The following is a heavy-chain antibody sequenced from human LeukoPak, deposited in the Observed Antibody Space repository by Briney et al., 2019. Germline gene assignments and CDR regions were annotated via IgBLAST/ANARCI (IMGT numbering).Heavy chain of an antibody. Sequence: ASVKVSCKASGYTFTGYYMHWVRQAPGQGLEWMGWINPNSGGTNYAQKFQGRVTMTRDTSISTAYMELSRLRSDDTAVYYCARDSALDSIVVVVAAYSPSDYWGQGTLVTVSS. CDR2: INPNSGGT. D-gene: IGHD2-15*01. V-gene: IGHV1-2*02. CDR1: GYTFTGYY. CDR3: ARDSALDSIVVVVAAYSPSDY. J-gene: IGHJ4*02.